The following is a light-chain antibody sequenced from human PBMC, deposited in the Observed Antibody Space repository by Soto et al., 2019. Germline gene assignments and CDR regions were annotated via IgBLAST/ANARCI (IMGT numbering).Light chain of an antibody. CDR1: QGISNY. V-gene: IGKV1-27*01. J-gene: IGKJ4*01. CDR2: AAS. Sequence: DIQMTQSPSSLSASVGDRVTITRRASQGISNYLAWYQQIPGKVPKLLISAASTLQSGVPSRFSGSGSGTDFTLTISSLHPEDVATYYCQKYTNVPTFGGGTKVEIK. CDR3: QKYTNVPT.